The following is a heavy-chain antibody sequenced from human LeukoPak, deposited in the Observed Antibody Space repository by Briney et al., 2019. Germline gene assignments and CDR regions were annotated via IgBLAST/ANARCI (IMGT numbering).Heavy chain of an antibody. CDR1: GGTFSSYA. V-gene: IGHV1-69*05. CDR2: IIPIFGTA. D-gene: IGHD3-22*01. J-gene: IGHJ2*01. CDR3: ARRGGMRVGYYDSSGPDWYFDL. Sequence: GASVKVSRKASGGTFSSYAISWVRQAPGQGLEWMGGIIPIFGTANYAQKFQGRVTITTDESTSTAYMELSSLRSEDTAVYYCARRGGMRVGYYDSSGPDWYFDLWGRGTLVTVSS.